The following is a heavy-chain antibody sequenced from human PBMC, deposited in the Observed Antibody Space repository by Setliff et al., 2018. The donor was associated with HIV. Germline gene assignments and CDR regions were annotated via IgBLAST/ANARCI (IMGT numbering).Heavy chain of an antibody. J-gene: IGHJ6*03. Sequence: SLKISCKGSGYNFANYWIAWVRQVPGKGLEWMGIIYPTDSDTRYSPSFQGQVTISADTSISTAYLQWSSLKASDTAVYYCSRASDPSHRMPPTNYYYYMDVWGKGTKVTVSS. CDR3: SRASDPSHRMPPTNYYYYMDV. CDR2: IYPTDSDT. D-gene: IGHD2-2*01. V-gene: IGHV5-51*01. CDR1: GYNFANYW.